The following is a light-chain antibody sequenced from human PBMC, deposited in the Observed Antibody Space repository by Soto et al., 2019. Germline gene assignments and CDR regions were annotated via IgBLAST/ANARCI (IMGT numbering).Light chain of an antibody. CDR3: QQYTNWPPNT. CDR1: QNVDGTY. CDR2: GST. V-gene: IGKV3-15*01. Sequence: DIVLTQSPGTLSLSPGERATLSCRASQNVDGTYLAWYQQKPGQAPRLVIYGSTRRAPGVPDRFSGSGSGTEFTLTISSLQSEDFAVYYCQQYTNWPPNTFGQGTRLEIK. J-gene: IGKJ5*01.